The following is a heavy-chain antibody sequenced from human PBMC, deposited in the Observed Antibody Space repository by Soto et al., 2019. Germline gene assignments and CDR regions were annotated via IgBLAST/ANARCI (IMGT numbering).Heavy chain of an antibody. D-gene: IGHD1-1*01. J-gene: IGHJ4*02. CDR3: ARGATGTTL. CDR1: GYSFTGFD. V-gene: IGHV1-8*01. CDR2: MNPDSGIT. Sequence: QVQLMQSGAEVKKPGASVKVSCKASGYSFTGFDLNWVRQATGQGLEWMGWMNPDSGITGYAQKFQGRFTMTRNTSISTVYMELRSLTSEDTAIYYCARGATGTTLWGQGTLVTVSS.